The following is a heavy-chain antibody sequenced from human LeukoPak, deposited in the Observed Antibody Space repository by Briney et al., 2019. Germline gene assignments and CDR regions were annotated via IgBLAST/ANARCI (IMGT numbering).Heavy chain of an antibody. Sequence: ASAKVSXKASGYTFTGYYMHWVRQAPGQGLEWMGWINPNSGGTNYAQKFQGRVTMTRDTSISTAYMELSRLRSDDTAVYYCARVAGSGSYYNVFSASDYWGQGTLVTVSS. J-gene: IGHJ4*02. CDR1: GYTFTGYY. D-gene: IGHD3-10*01. CDR3: ARVAGSGSYYNVFSASDY. V-gene: IGHV1-2*02. CDR2: INPNSGGT.